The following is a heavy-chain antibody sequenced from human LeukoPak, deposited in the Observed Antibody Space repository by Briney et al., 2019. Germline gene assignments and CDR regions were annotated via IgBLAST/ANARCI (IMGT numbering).Heavy chain of an antibody. V-gene: IGHV3-11*04. Sequence: LSLTCTVSGGSINGNDYYMSWIRQAPGKGLEWVSYISGTTSSIYYADSVKGRFTISRDNAKNSLYLQIDSLRAEDTAVYYCARDMGSGWSHDYWGQGTLVIVSS. CDR2: ISGTTSSI. CDR3: ARDMGSGWSHDY. J-gene: IGHJ4*02. D-gene: IGHD6-19*01. CDR1: GGSINGNDYY.